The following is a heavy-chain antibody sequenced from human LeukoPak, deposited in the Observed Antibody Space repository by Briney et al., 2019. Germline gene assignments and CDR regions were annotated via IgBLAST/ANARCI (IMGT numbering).Heavy chain of an antibody. CDR3: ARDLITWEMAKNDPAGTNKRNWFDP. J-gene: IGHJ5*02. D-gene: IGHD5-24*01. V-gene: IGHV4-61*02. CDR2: IYTSGST. Sequence: PSQTLSLTCTVSGGSISSGSYYWSWIRQPAGKGLEWIGRIYTSGSTNYNPSLKSRVTISVDTSKNQFSLKLSSVTAADTAVYYCARDLITWEMAKNDPAGTNKRNWFDPWGQGTLVTVSS. CDR1: GGSISSGSYY.